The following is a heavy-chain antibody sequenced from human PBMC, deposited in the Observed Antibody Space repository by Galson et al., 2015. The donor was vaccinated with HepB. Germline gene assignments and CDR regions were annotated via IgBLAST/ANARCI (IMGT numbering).Heavy chain of an antibody. CDR2: ISGSGSSI. V-gene: IGHV3-23*01. CDR1: GFSFSDYA. CDR3: TTDRRRYFDY. Sequence: SLRLSCAASGFSFSDYAMRWVRQAPGKGLEWVSGISGSGSSINYADSVRGRFTISKDNSKNTVYLQMSSLKIEDTAIYYCTTDRRRYFDYWGQGTLVTVSS. J-gene: IGHJ4*02.